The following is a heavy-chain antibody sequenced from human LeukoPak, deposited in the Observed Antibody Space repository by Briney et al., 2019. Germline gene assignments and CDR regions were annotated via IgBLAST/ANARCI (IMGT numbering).Heavy chain of an antibody. CDR1: GFTFSSYS. V-gene: IGHV3-21*01. CDR2: ISSSSSYI. CDR3: ARDFALSGSFDY. J-gene: IGHJ4*02. Sequence: GGSLRLSCAASGFTFSSYSMNWVRQAPGKGLEWVSSISSSSSYIYYADSVKGRFTISRDNAKNSLYLQMNSLRAEDTAVYYCARDFALSGSFDYWGQGTPVTVSS. D-gene: IGHD1-26*01.